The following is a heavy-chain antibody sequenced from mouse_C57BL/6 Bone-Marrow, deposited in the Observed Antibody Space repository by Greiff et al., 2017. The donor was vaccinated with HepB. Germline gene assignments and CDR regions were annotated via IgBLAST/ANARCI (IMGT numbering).Heavy chain of an antibody. D-gene: IGHD1-1*01. CDR2: INPNNGGT. Sequence: EVQLQQSGPELVKPGASVKMSCKASGYTFTDYNMHWVKQSHGKSLEWIGYINPNNGGTSYNQKFKGKATLTVNKSSSTAYMERRSLTSEDSAVYYCARRGDYGSSLDYWGQGTTLTVSS. CDR1: GYTFTDYN. J-gene: IGHJ2*01. CDR3: ARRGDYGSSLDY. V-gene: IGHV1-22*01.